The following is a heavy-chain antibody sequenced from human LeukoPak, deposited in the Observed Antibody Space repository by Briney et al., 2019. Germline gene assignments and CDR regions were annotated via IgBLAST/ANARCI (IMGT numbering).Heavy chain of an antibody. D-gene: IGHD2-15*01. V-gene: IGHV3-7*03. J-gene: IGHJ4*02. Sequence: GGSLRLSCAASGFTFSSYWMSWVRQAPGKGLEWVANIKQDGSEKYYVDSVKGRFTISRDNAKNSLYLQMSSLRAEDTVIYYCVRGCSDTCYRFDYWGQGTLVTVSS. CDR2: IKQDGSEK. CDR3: VRGCSDTCYRFDY. CDR1: GFTFSSYW.